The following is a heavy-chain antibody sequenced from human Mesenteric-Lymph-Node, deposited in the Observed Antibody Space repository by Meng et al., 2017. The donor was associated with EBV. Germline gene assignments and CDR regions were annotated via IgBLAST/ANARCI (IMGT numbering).Heavy chain of an antibody. D-gene: IGHD3-10*01. V-gene: IGHV1-69*01. J-gene: IGHJ4*02. Sequence: QVQLVQSGAEVKKPGSSVKVSCQASGGTLSNYAISWVRQAPGQGLEWMGGIIPVFGITNYAQKFQDRVTVTADESTSTAYMELGTLTSEDTAVYYRASTSSGYYYGSGWGQGTLVTVSS. CDR3: ASTSSGYYYGSG. CDR1: GGTLSNYA. CDR2: IIPVFGIT.